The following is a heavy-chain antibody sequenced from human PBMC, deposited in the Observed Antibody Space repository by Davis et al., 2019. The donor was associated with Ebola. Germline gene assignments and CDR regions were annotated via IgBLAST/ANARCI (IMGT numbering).Heavy chain of an antibody. V-gene: IGHV1-46*01. J-gene: IGHJ5*02. D-gene: IGHD3-22*01. CDR2: INPSGGST. Sequence: ASVKVSCKASGYTFTSYYMHWVRQAPGQGLEWMGIINPSGGSTSYAQKFQGRVTMTRDTSTSTVYMELSSLRSEDTAVYYCARGITMIVAPSWFDPWGQGTLVTVSP. CDR1: GYTFTSYY. CDR3: ARGITMIVAPSWFDP.